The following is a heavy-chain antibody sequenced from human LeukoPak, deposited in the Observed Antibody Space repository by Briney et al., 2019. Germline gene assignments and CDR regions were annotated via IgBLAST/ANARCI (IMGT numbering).Heavy chain of an antibody. Sequence: PSETLSLTCAVRGGSFSGYYWSWIRQPPGKGLEWIGEINHSGSTNYNPSLKSRVTISVDTSKNQFSLKLSSVTAADTAVYYCARSRRRGAVAGTEKYNWFDPWGQGTLVTVSS. CDR3: ARSRRRGAVAGTEKYNWFDP. CDR2: INHSGST. V-gene: IGHV4-34*01. CDR1: GGSFSGYY. J-gene: IGHJ5*02. D-gene: IGHD6-19*01.